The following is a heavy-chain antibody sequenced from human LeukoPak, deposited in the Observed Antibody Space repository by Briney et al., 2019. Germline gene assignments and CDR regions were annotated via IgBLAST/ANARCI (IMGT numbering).Heavy chain of an antibody. V-gene: IGHV3-15*01. CDR1: DFHFTEDW. Sequence: GGSLRLYCATSDFHFTEDWMTGARQAPGKGLEWVGRFKSKADGGTTDYAAPVKGRFTISGDDSKSTLYLQMNSLKTEGTAVYPFAAGYYYESSCYPWYFDYCGQGTLVTVSS. CDR3: AAGYYYESSCYPWYFDY. J-gene: IGHJ4*02. D-gene: IGHD3-22*01. CDR2: FKSKADGGTT.